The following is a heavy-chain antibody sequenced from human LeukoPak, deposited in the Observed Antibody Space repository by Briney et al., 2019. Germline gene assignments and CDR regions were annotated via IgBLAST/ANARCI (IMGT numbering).Heavy chain of an antibody. D-gene: IGHD3-22*01. CDR1: GFTFSSYW. CDR3: ARSPDSSGYYDY. CDR2: INSDGSST. V-gene: IGHV3-74*01. J-gene: IGHJ4*02. Sequence: PGGSLRLSCAASGFTFSSYWMHWVRQAPGKGLVWVSRINSDGSSTNYADSVKGRFTIPRDNAKNTLSLQMNSLRAEDTALYYCARSPDSSGYYDYWGQGTLVTVSS.